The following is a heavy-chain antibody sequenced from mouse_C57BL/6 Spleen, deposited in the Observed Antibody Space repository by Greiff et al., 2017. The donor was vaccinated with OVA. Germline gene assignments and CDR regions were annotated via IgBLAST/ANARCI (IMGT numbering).Heavy chain of an antibody. CDR3: ARWGYYSNSYAFDY. V-gene: IGHV1-54*01. CDR1: GYAFTNYL. CDR2: INPGSGGT. Sequence: VQLKQSGAELVRPGTSVKVSCKASGYAFTNYLIEWVKQRPGQGLEWIGVINPGSGGTNYNEKFKGKATLTADKSSSTAYMQLSSLTSEDSAVYFCARWGYYSNSYAFDYWGQGTTLTVSS. D-gene: IGHD2-5*01. J-gene: IGHJ2*01.